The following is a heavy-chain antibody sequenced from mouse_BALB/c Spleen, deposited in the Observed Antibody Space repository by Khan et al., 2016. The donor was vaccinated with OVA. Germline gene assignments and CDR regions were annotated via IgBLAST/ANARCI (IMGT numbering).Heavy chain of an antibody. D-gene: IGHD1-1*01. Sequence: EVKLQESGGDLVKPGGSLKLSCAASGFTFSTYGMSWVRQTPDKRLEWVATVSTGGGYTYYPDSVKGRFTISRDTAKNTLYLQMSSLKSEDTAMFYCARLAYYYDSEGFAYWGQGTLVTVSA. CDR1: GFTFSTYG. J-gene: IGHJ3*01. V-gene: IGHV5-6*01. CDR2: VSTGGGYT. CDR3: ARLAYYYDSEGFAY.